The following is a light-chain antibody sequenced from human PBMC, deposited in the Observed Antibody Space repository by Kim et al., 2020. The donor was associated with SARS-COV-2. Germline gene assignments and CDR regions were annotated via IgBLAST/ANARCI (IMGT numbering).Light chain of an antibody. J-gene: IGKJ4*01. CDR1: QSVKGN. CDR2: GAS. Sequence: ILMTQSPATLSVSLGERATLSCRASQSVKGNLAWYQQRPGQPPRLLIYGASTRATGIPVRFSGSGSGTEFTLTISSLQSEDSALYYCQQYNDWPLLTFGGGTKVDIK. V-gene: IGKV3-15*01. CDR3: QQYNDWPLLT.